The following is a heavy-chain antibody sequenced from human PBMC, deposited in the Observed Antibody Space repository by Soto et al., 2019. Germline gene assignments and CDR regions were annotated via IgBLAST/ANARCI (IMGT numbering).Heavy chain of an antibody. CDR1: GYTFTSYG. D-gene: IGHD6-13*01. CDR3: ARSVWISAAGSYRGWFDP. J-gene: IGHJ5*02. Sequence: ASVKVSCKASGYTFTSYGISWVRQAPGQGLEWMGWISAYNGNTNYAQKLQGRVTMTTDTSTSTAYMELRSLRSDDTAVYYCARSVWISAAGSYRGWFDPWGQGTLVTVSS. CDR2: ISAYNGNT. V-gene: IGHV1-18*01.